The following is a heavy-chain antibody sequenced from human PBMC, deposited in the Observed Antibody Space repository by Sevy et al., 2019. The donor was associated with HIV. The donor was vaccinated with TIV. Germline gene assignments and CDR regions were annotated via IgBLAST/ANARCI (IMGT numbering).Heavy chain of an antibody. CDR3: AKDMILVVGEALDI. V-gene: IGHV3-23*01. J-gene: IGHJ3*02. Sequence: GGSLRLSCAASELTVSNYAMSWVRQAPGKGLEWVSSISGSGGETFYADSVKDRFTISRDKSKNMLFLQMNSLRAEDTALYYCAKDMILVVGEALDIWGQGTMVTVSS. CDR2: ISGSGGET. D-gene: IGHD3-22*01. CDR1: ELTVSNYA.